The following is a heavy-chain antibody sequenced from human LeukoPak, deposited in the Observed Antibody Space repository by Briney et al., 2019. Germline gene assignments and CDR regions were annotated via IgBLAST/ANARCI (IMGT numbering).Heavy chain of an antibody. J-gene: IGHJ5*02. CDR3: AKGPNSAATGYLNWFDP. V-gene: IGHV3-23*01. Sequence: GGSLRLSCAASGFTFSNYAMSWVRQAPGKGLEWVSGISGSGGSTYYADSVRGRFTISRDNSKNTLFLQMNSLRADDTAVYNCAKGPNSAATGYLNWFDPWGQGTLVTVSS. D-gene: IGHD2-15*01. CDR1: GFTFSNYA. CDR2: ISGSGGST.